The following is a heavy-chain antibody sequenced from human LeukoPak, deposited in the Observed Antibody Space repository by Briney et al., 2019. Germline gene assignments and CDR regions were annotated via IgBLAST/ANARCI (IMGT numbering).Heavy chain of an antibody. CDR2: ISSSNSTI. D-gene: IGHD4-17*01. CDR1: GFTFSSYS. V-gene: IGHV3-48*01. J-gene: IGHJ4*02. Sequence: GGSLRLSCAASGFTFSSYSMNWVRQAPGKGLEWVSYISSSNSTIYYADSVKGRFTISRDNAKNSLYLQMNSLRAEDTAVYYCASVMTTVTPFDYWGQGTLVTVSS. CDR3: ASVMTTVTPFDY.